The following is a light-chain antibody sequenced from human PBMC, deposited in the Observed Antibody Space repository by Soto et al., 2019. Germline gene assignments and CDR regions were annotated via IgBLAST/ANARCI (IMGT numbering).Light chain of an antibody. CDR1: SSDVGSYNL. V-gene: IGLV2-23*02. Sequence: QSVLTQPASVSGSPGQSITISCTGTSSDVGSYNLVSWYQQHPGKAPKLMNYEVSKRPSGVSNRFSGSKSGNTASLTISGLQAEDEADYYCCSYAGSSTVVFGGGTKLTVL. CDR3: CSYAGSSTVV. CDR2: EVS. J-gene: IGLJ2*01.